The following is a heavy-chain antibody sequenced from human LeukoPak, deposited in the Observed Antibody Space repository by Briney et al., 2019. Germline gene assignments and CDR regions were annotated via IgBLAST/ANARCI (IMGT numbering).Heavy chain of an antibody. J-gene: IGHJ3*02. Sequence: GSLKLSCTASGYSFRNYGISWVRQAPRLGLEWVACINHGNGNTNYVQNVQGRVTMTTDTSTSTAYMELRSLRSDDTAVYFCARDSARGYSYGYNAFDIWGQGTMVTVSS. CDR3: ARDSARGYSYGYNAFDI. CDR1: GYSFRNYG. CDR2: INHGNGNT. D-gene: IGHD5-18*01. V-gene: IGHV1-18*01.